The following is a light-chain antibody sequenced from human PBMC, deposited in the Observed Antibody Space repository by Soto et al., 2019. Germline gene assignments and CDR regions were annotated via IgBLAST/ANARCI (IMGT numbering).Light chain of an antibody. Sequence: QSVLTQPPSVSAAPGQKVTISCSGSSCNIGNNYVSWYQQLPGTAPKLLIYDSNKRPSGIPDRFSGSKSGTSATLGITGLQTGDEADYYCGTWDSSLSAVVFGAGTKLTVL. J-gene: IGLJ2*01. CDR2: DSN. V-gene: IGLV1-51*01. CDR1: SCNIGNNY. CDR3: GTWDSSLSAVV.